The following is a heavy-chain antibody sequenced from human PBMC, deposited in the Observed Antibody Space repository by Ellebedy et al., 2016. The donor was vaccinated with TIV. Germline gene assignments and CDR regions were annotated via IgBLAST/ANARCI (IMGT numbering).Heavy chain of an antibody. D-gene: IGHD6-19*01. V-gene: IGHV1-18*01. CDR3: ARHYIAVAGPP. J-gene: IGHJ5*02. CDR1: GYTFSNYG. Sequence: AASVKVSFKASGYTFSNYGISWVRQAPGQGLEWMGWISAYEPDPNCAQKFRDRVTLTIDTSSTTAYMELSSLRSDDTAVYYCARHYIAVAGPPWGQGTLVTVSS. CDR2: ISAYEPDP.